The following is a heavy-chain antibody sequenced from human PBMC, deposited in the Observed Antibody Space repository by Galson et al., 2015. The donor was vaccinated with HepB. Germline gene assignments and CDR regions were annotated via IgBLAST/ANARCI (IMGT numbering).Heavy chain of an antibody. CDR2: ISSSSSYI. V-gene: IGHV3-21*01. D-gene: IGHD5-18*01. J-gene: IGHJ4*02. CDR1: GFTFSSYS. CDR3: ARDPDTATRGY. Sequence: SLRLSCAASGFTFSSYSMNWVRQAPGKGLEWVSSISSSSSYIYYADSVKGRFTISRDNAKNSLYLQMNSLRAEDTAVYYCARDPDTATRGYWGQGTLVTVPS.